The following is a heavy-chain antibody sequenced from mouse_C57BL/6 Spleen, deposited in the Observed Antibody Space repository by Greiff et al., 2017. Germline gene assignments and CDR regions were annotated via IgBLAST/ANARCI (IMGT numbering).Heavy chain of an antibody. V-gene: IGHV2-6*03. CDR1: GFSLTSYG. D-gene: IGHD1-1*02. CDR3: ARGAGTMAPYYAMDY. J-gene: IGHJ4*01. CDR2: IWSDGST. Sequence: VQLQQSGPGLVAPSQSLPITCTVSGFSLTSYGVHWVRQPPGKGLEWLVVIWSDGSTTYNSALKSRLSISKDNSKSQVFLKMNSLQTDDTAMYYCARGAGTMAPYYAMDYWGQGTSVTVSS.